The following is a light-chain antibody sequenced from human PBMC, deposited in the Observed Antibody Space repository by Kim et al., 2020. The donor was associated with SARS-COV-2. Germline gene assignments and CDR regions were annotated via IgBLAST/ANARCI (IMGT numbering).Light chain of an antibody. J-gene: IGKJ4*01. CDR3: QQYHILPLT. CDR1: QDISNY. V-gene: IGKV1-33*01. CDR2: DAS. Sequence: ASIGVRVTITCLASQDISNYLNWYQQKPGRAPNLLICDASNLEGRVPSRFSGSGSRTNFTFTISILQPEELASYYCQQYHILPLTFGGGTKVDI.